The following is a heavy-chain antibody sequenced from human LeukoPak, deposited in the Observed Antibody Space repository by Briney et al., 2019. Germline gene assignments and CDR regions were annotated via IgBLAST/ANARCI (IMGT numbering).Heavy chain of an antibody. CDR1: GFTARSNS. J-gene: IGHJ4*02. V-gene: IGHV3-66*04. Sequence: GGSLRLSCAASGFTARSNSMSWVRQAPGKGLGGVSVIYSGGGTYYADSVKGRFTISRDSSKNTLHFQMNSLRAEDTAVYYCAKLYGSGRLTPGYYFDYWGQGTLVTVSS. CDR3: AKLYGSGRLTPGYYFDY. CDR2: IYSGGGT. D-gene: IGHD3-10*01.